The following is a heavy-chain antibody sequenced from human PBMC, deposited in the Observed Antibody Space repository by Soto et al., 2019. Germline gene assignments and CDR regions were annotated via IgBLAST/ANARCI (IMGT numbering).Heavy chain of an antibody. CDR3: ARWISGGYSDWFDP. CDR2: INVDNGET. J-gene: IGHJ5*02. V-gene: IGHV1-18*04. D-gene: IGHD1-26*01. Sequence: QVQLVQSGAEVKKPGASVKVSCKASGYNFMRYGFTWVRQAPGQGLEWMGWINVDNGETKYPQKIQGRVTMTTDTSTSTVDMELRSLTSDATAVYYCARWISGGYSDWFDPCGHGTLVTVSS. CDR1: GYNFMRYG.